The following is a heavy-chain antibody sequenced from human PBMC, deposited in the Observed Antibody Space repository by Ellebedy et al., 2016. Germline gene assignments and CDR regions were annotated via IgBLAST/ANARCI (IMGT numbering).Heavy chain of an antibody. CDR1: GGAISGVNW. J-gene: IGHJ4*02. V-gene: IGHV4-4*02. CDR2: IFHSGTS. D-gene: IGHD3-10*01. CDR3: ARDGSGSYYVY. Sequence: SETLSLTCAVSGGAISGVNWWTWVRQPPGKGLEWIGEIFHSGTSNYNPSLKSRVTISVDKSKNQFSLKLSSVTAADTAVYYCARDGSGSYYVYWGQGTLVTVSS.